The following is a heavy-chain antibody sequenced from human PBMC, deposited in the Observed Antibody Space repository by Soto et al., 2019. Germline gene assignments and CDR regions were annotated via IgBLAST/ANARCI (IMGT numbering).Heavy chain of an antibody. V-gene: IGHV4-39*01. J-gene: IGHJ4*02. CDR3: ARGVAVAGDFDY. D-gene: IGHD6-19*01. CDR2: IYYSGIT. Sequence: PSETLSLTCTVSGGSISSSSYYWGWIRQPPGKGLEWIGSIYYSGITYYNPSLKSRVTISVDTSKNQFSLKLSSVTAADTAVYYCARGVAVAGDFDYWGQGTLVTVSS. CDR1: GGSISSSSYY.